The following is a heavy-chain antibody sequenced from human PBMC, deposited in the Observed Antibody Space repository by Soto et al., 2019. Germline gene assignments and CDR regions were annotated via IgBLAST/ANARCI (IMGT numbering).Heavy chain of an antibody. CDR1: GGSISSSNW. V-gene: IGHV4-4*02. J-gene: IGHJ6*02. CDR2: IYHSGST. Sequence: SETLSLTCAVSGGSISSSNWWSWVRQPPGKGLEWIGEIYHSGSTNYNPSLKSRVTISVDKSKNQFSLKLSSVTAADTAVYYCAREEKYCSSTSCPKGGYYYYYGMDVWGQGTTVTVSS. CDR3: AREEKYCSSTSCPKGGYYYYYGMDV. D-gene: IGHD2-2*01.